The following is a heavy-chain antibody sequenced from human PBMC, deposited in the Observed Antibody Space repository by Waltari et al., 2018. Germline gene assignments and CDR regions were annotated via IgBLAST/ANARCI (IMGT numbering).Heavy chain of an antibody. J-gene: IGHJ4*02. V-gene: IGHV3-72*01. CDR1: GFSSMDPY. CDR3: ARGYCVSNSCYCGDS. D-gene: IGHD2-2*01. CDR2: IRDKAKSYTL. Sequence: EVQLVESGGGLVQPGGSLRLSRAAYGFSSMDPYMDWGRQAPGKGLEWVARIRDKAKSYTLEYAASVKGRFIISRDDSMNSLYLQMNNLKTEDTAMYFCARGYCVSNSCYCGDSWGQGTLVTVSS.